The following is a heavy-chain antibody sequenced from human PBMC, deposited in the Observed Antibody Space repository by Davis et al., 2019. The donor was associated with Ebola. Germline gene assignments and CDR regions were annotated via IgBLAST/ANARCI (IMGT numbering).Heavy chain of an antibody. J-gene: IGHJ6*02. D-gene: IGHD4-23*01. V-gene: IGHV3-53*01. CDR1: DFIVSSHH. Sequence: GGSLRLSCAASDFIVSSHHMSWVRQAPGKGLEWVSVIYSGGSSYYADSVKGRFTISRDNSKNTLYLQMNSLRAEDTAVYYCAKDLPTVAYYYYYGMDVWGQGTTVTVSS. CDR2: IYSGGSS. CDR3: AKDLPTVAYYYYYGMDV.